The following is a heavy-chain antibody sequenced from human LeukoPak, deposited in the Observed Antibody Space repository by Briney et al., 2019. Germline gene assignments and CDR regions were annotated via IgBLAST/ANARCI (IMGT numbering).Heavy chain of an antibody. D-gene: IGHD6-13*01. V-gene: IGHV3-20*04. Sequence: PGRSLRLSCAASGFTFDDYGMSWVRQAPGKGLEWVSGINWNGGSTGYADSVKGRFTISRDNAKNSLYLQMNSLRAEDTALYYCARAEKETSSSCVYGYWGQGTLVTVSS. CDR2: INWNGGST. CDR3: ARAEKETSSSCVYGY. CDR1: GFTFDDYG. J-gene: IGHJ4*02.